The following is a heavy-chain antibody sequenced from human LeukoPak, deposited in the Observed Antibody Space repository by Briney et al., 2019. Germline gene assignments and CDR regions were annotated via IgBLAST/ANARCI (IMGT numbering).Heavy chain of an antibody. J-gene: IGHJ4*02. CDR2: INTNTGKP. Sequence: ASVKVSCKASGYTFTNYAMNWVRQAPGQGLEWMGWINTNTGKPTYAQGFTGRFVFSLDTPVTTAYLQISSLKAEDTAVYYCATLVVNYFDYWGQGTLVAVSS. CDR3: ATLVVNYFDY. CDR1: GYTFTNYA. D-gene: IGHD2-15*01. V-gene: IGHV7-4-1*02.